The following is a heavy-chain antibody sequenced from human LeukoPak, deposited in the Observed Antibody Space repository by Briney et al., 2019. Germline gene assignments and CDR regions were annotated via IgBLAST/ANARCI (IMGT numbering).Heavy chain of an antibody. CDR1: GGSFSGYY. V-gene: IGHV4-34*01. CDR3: ARGEAVAGPGSHHYYYYFGMDV. D-gene: IGHD6-19*01. Sequence: SETLSLTCAVYGGSFSGYYWSWIRQPPGKGLEWIGEINHSGSTNYDPSLKSRVTISVDTSKNQFSLKLSSVTAADTAVYYCARGEAVAGPGSHHYYYYFGMDVWGQGTRVTVSS. CDR2: INHSGST. J-gene: IGHJ6*02.